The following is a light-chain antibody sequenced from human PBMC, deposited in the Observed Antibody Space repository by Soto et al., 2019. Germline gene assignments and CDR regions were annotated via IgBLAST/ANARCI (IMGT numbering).Light chain of an antibody. V-gene: IGKV1-5*01. CDR1: ESIDTW. CDR3: QQYDSYPWT. CDR2: DVS. Sequence: DIQMTQSPSTLSASVGDRVTSTCRASESIDTWLAWYQQKPGKAPKFLIYDVSTLESGVPSRFSGSGSGTEFTLTISSLQPDDFATYFCQQYDSYPWTFGQGTKVDIK. J-gene: IGKJ1*01.